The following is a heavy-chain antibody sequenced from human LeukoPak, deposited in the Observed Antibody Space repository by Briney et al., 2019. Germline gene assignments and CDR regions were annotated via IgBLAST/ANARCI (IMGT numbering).Heavy chain of an antibody. CDR2: IYYSGGT. Sequence: SETLSLTCTVSGGSISSYYWSWIRQPPGKGLEWIGYIYYSGGTNYNPSLKSRVTISVDTSKNQFSLKLSSVTATDTAVYYCARLGFSNSGSYLAPSDYWGQGTLVTVSS. J-gene: IGHJ4*02. V-gene: IGHV4-59*08. CDR1: GGSISSYY. CDR3: ARLGFSNSGSYLAPSDY. D-gene: IGHD1-26*01.